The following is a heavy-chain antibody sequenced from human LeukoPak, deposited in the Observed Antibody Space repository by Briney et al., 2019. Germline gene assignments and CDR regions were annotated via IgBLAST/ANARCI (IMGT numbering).Heavy chain of an antibody. J-gene: IGHJ5*02. CDR1: GYTFTSNY. CDR2: ISPSGGST. Sequence: GASVKVSCKSFGYTFTSNYMHWVRQAPGQGPEWMGVISPSGGSTTYAQKFRGRVTLTRDMSTSTDYLELSSLRSEDTAVYYCARDNSVRDEAWWFNPWGQGTLVTVSS. D-gene: IGHD5-24*01. V-gene: IGHV1-46*01. CDR3: ARDNSVRDEAWWFNP.